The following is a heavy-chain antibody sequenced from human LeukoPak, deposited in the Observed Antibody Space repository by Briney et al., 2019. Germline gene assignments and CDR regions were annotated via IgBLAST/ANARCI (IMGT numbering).Heavy chain of an antibody. CDR2: ISTIISYI. J-gene: IGHJ4*02. CDR1: GFTFSSYN. CDR3: ARRRGDYFDY. V-gene: IGHV3-21*01. Sequence: PGGSLRLSCAASGFTFSSYNMNWVRQAPGKGLEWVLSISTIISYIYYADSVKGRFTISRDNAKNSLYLQMNSLRAEDTAVYYCARRRGDYFDYWGQRTLVTVSS.